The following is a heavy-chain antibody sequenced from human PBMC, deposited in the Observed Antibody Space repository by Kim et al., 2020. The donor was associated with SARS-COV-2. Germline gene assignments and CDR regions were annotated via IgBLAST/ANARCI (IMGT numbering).Heavy chain of an antibody. CDR1: GFTFGSYA. Sequence: GGSLRLSCAASGFTFGSYAMSWVRQAPGKGLEWVSAISGSGGSTYYADSVKGRFTISRDNSKNTPYLQMNSLRAEDTAVYYCAKDPPRGVNYDILTGIFDYWGQGTLVTVSS. D-gene: IGHD3-9*01. CDR3: AKDPPRGVNYDILTGIFDY. V-gene: IGHV3-23*01. J-gene: IGHJ4*02. CDR2: ISGSGGST.